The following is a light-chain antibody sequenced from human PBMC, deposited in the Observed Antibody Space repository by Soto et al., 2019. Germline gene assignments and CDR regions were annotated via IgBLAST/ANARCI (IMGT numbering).Light chain of an antibody. J-gene: IGKJ3*01. CDR1: QSVSSRS. CDR2: GAS. CDR3: QQYGTTVFT. V-gene: IGKV3-20*01. Sequence: EIVLTQSPGILSLSPGERATLSCRASQSVSSRSIVRYQQKLGQAPRPLIYGASSRATGIPDRFSGSGSGTEFTLAISTLEPEDFAVYYCQQYGTTVFTFGPGTKVDV.